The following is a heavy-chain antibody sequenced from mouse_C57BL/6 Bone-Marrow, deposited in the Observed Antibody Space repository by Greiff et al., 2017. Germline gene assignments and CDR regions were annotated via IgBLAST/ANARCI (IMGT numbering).Heavy chain of an antibody. CDR1: GFNIKDDY. D-gene: IGHD2-5*01. J-gene: IGHJ2*01. CDR3: TTRAIVTQYYFDY. V-gene: IGHV14-4*01. Sequence: EVQLQQSGAELVRPGASVKLSCTASGFNIKDDYMHWVKQRPEQGLEWIGWIDPENGDTEYASKFQGKATITADTSSNTAYLQLSSLTSEDTAVYYWTTRAIVTQYYFDYWGQGTTLTVSS. CDR2: IDPENGDT.